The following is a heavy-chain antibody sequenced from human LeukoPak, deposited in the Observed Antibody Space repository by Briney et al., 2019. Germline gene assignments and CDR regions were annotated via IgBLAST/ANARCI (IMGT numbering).Heavy chain of an antibody. CDR1: GGSISSYY. J-gene: IGHJ3*02. D-gene: IGHD4-11*01. CDR3: ASRYDYSNYLDAFDI. CDR2: IYYSGST. Sequence: SETLSLTCTVSGGSISSYYWSWIRQPPGKGLEWIGYIYYSGSTNYNPSLKSRVAISVDTSKNQFSLKLSSVTAADTAVYYCASRYDYSNYLDAFDIWGQGTMVTVSS. V-gene: IGHV4-59*01.